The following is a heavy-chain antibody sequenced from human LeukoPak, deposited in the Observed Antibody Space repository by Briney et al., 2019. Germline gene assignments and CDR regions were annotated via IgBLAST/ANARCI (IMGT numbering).Heavy chain of an antibody. J-gene: IGHJ6*04. CDR3: ARVADDDILTGYPPDYYYYGMDV. D-gene: IGHD3-9*01. V-gene: IGHV1-18*04. CDR1: GYTFTSYG. CDR2: ISAYNGNT. Sequence: ASVKVSCKASGYTFTSYGISWVRQAPGQGLEWMGWISAYNGNTNYAQKLQGRVTMTTDTSTSTAYMVLRSLRSDDTAVYYCARVADDDILTGYPPDYYYYGMDVWGKGTTVTVSS.